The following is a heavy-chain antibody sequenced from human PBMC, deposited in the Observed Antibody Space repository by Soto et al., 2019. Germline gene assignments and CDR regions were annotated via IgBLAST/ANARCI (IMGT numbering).Heavy chain of an antibody. D-gene: IGHD3-10*01. CDR2: TYYRSKWYN. Sequence: KQSQTLSLTCAISGDSVSSNSAAWNWIRQSPSRGLEWLGRTYYRSKWYNDYAVSVKSRITINPDTSKNQFSLQLNSVTPEDTAVYYCARDQFYMVRGVLSYYYGMDVWGQGTTVTVSS. J-gene: IGHJ6*02. CDR3: ARDQFYMVRGVLSYYYGMDV. V-gene: IGHV6-1*01. CDR1: GDSVSSNSAA.